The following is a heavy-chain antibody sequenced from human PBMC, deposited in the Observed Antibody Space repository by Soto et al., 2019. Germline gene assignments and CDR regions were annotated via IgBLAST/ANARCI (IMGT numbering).Heavy chain of an antibody. CDR3: ARDVGYYGSGWFDP. CDR2: ISAYNGNT. D-gene: IGHD3-10*01. V-gene: IGHV1-18*01. Sequence: SXKVSFKASGYTXTSYGIRWVRQAPGQGLEWMGWISAYNGNTKYEQKLQGRVTMTTDTSTSTAYMELRSMRSYDTAVYYCARDVGYYGSGWFDPWGQGTLGTVSS. J-gene: IGHJ5*02. CDR1: GYTXTSYG.